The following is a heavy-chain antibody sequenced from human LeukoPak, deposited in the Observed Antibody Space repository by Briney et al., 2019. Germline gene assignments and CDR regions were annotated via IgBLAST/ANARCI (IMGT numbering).Heavy chain of an antibody. Sequence: SETLSLTCTVSGGPISNYYWSWIRQPPGKGLEGIGYIYYSGSTNYNPSLQSRVTISVDTSKNQFSLKLSSVTAADTAVYYCARDSGPFYCSGGSCYSGDAFDIWGQGTMVTVSS. CDR3: ARDSGPFYCSGGSCYSGDAFDI. V-gene: IGHV4-59*01. CDR1: GGPISNYY. CDR2: IYYSGST. D-gene: IGHD2-15*01. J-gene: IGHJ3*02.